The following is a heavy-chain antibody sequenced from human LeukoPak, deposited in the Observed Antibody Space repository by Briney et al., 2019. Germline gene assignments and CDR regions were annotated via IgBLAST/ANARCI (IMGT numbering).Heavy chain of an antibody. D-gene: IGHD2-21*02. CDR2: INHSGST. J-gene: IGHJ5*02. V-gene: IGHV4-34*01. CDR3: ARGLDDYWFDP. Sequence: PSETLSLTCAVYGGSFSGYYWSWIRQPPGKGLEWIGEINHSGSTNYDPSLKSRVTISVDTSKNQFSLKLSSVPAADTAVYYCARGLDDYWFDPWGQGTLVTVSS. CDR1: GGSFSGYY.